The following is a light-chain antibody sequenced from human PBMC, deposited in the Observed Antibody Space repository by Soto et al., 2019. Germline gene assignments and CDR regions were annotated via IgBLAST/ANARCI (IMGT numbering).Light chain of an antibody. J-gene: IGLJ3*02. Sequence: QSVLTQPPSVSGAPGQRVTISCTGSRSNIGAGYDVHWYQQLPGTAPKLLIYGNSNRPSGVPDRFSGSKSGTSASVAITGLQAEDEADYYCQSYDSSLSGSVFGGGTKLTVL. CDR2: GNS. V-gene: IGLV1-40*01. CDR3: QSYDSSLSGSV. CDR1: RSNIGAGYD.